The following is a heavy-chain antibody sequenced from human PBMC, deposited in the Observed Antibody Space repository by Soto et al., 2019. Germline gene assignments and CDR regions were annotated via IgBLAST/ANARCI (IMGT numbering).Heavy chain of an antibody. CDR2: IHGDGDYS. CDR3: AKSRGGGSYTNWSFAV. D-gene: IGHD1-26*01. V-gene: IGHV3-23*01. CDR1: GFMFSCCA. J-gene: IGHJ2*01. Sequence: EVQLLDSGGGLVHPGGSLRLSCAASGFMFSCCAMSWVRQAPGKGLEWVSTIHGDGDYSHYTDSVEGRFNISRDNSRTTLYLQMISLKGDDTAVYYCAKSRGGGSYTNWSFAVWGRGTLVTVSS.